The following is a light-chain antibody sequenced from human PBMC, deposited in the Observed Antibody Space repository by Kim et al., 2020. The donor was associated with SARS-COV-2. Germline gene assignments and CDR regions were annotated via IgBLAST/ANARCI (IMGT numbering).Light chain of an antibody. Sequence: IVLTQSPGTLSFSLGERATVSCRASLSISNEYLAWYHQKPGQAPRLLIYGASRRVAGIPGRFSGTWSGTDFSITISSLEPEDVAVYYCHHYGGLTYTFGQGTKLEI. J-gene: IGKJ2*01. CDR2: GAS. CDR3: HHYGGLTYT. CDR1: LSISNEY. V-gene: IGKV3-20*01.